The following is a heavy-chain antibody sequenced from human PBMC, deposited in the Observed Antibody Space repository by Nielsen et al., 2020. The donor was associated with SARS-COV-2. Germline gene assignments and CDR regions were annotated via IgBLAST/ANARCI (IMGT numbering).Heavy chain of an antibody. J-gene: IGHJ4*02. Sequence: GESLKISCAASGFTFTNYGMTWVRQAPGKGLEWVSSIAPGGHLTYHANSVKGRCIISRDNSKNTMFLEMSSLRAEDTAFYYCARDAASIPGYLDFWGQGTLVTVSS. CDR1: GFTFTNYG. V-gene: IGHV3-23*01. D-gene: IGHD5-24*01. CDR3: ARDAASIPGYLDF. CDR2: IAPGGHLT.